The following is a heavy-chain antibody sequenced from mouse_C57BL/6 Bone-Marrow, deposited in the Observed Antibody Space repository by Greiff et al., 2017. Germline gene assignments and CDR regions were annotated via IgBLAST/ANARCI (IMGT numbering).Heavy chain of an antibody. Sequence: EVKLQEPGAGLVKPGGSLKLSCAASGFTFSSYSMSWVRQTPEQRLEWVAYISSGGDYNYYADTVKGRFTISRDNARNTLYLQMSRLKSEDTAMYYCTREGDDSAFDYWGQGTTLTVSS. CDR3: TREGDDSAFDY. J-gene: IGHJ2*01. CDR1: GFTFSSYS. CDR2: ISSGGDYN. D-gene: IGHD2-4*01. V-gene: IGHV5-9-1*02.